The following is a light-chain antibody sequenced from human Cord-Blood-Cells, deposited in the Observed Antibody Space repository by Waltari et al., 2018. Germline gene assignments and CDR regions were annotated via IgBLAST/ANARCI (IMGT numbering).Light chain of an antibody. J-gene: IGLJ3*02. CDR2: DVS. V-gene: IGLV2-14*01. Sequence: QSALTQPASVSGSPGQSITISCTGTSSDVGGYNYVSWYQQHPGKAPKPMIYDVSKRPSGVSNRFSGSKSGNTASLTLSGLQAEDEADYYCSSYTSSSTLVFGGGTKLTVL. CDR3: SSYTSSSTLV. CDR1: SSDVGGYNY.